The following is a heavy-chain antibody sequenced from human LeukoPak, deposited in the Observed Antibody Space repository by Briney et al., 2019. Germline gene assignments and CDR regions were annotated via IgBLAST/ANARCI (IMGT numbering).Heavy chain of an antibody. J-gene: IGHJ4*02. D-gene: IGHD2/OR15-2a*01. V-gene: IGHV4-59*08. Sequence: SETLSLTCSVSGGSISSYYWSWIRQPPGKGLEWIAYISDIGSINYNPSLKRRVTISLDTSKNQFSLKLSSVTAADTAVYYCAGHHPRNTVDFWGQGTLVTVSS. CDR1: GGSISSYY. CDR3: AGHHPRNTVDF. CDR2: ISDIGSI.